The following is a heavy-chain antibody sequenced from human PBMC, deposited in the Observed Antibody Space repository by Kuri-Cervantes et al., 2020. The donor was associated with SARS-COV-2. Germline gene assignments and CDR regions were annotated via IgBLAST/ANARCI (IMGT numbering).Heavy chain of an antibody. J-gene: IGHJ4*02. V-gene: IGHV3-11*05. D-gene: IGHD6-13*01. CDR3: AREQQLIDY. Sequence: GESLKISCAASGFTFSDYYMSWIRQAPGKGLEWVSYISSSSSYTNYADSVKGRFTISRDNAKNSLYLQMNSLRAEDTAVYYCAREQQLIDYWGQGTLVTVSS. CDR1: GFTFSDYY. CDR2: ISSSSSYT.